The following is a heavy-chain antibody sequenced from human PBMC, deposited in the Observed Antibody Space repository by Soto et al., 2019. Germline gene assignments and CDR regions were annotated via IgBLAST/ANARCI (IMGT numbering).Heavy chain of an antibody. CDR3: TTEPAYYYDSSGYTHYYYYGMDV. CDR2: IKSKTDGGTT. D-gene: IGHD3-22*01. V-gene: IGHV3-15*01. J-gene: IGHJ6*02. Sequence: GGSLRLSCAASGFTFSNAWMSWVRQAPGKGLEWVGRIKSKTDGGTTDYAAPVKGRFTISRDDSKNTLYLQMNSLKTEDTAVYCCTTEPAYYYDSSGYTHYYYYGMDVWGQGTTVTVSS. CDR1: GFTFSNAW.